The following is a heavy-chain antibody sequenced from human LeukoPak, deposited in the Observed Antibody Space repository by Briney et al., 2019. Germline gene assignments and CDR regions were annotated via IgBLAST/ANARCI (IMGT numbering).Heavy chain of an antibody. J-gene: IGHJ4*02. V-gene: IGHV1-2*02. Sequence: ASVKVSCKASGYTFTGYYMHWVRQAPGQGLEWMGWINPNSGGTNYAQKFQGRVTMTRDTSISTAYMELSRLRSDDTAVYYCARDEIAAAGQPYFDYWGQGTLVTVSS. CDR3: ARDEIAAAGQPYFDY. D-gene: IGHD6-13*01. CDR1: GYTFTGYY. CDR2: INPNSGGT.